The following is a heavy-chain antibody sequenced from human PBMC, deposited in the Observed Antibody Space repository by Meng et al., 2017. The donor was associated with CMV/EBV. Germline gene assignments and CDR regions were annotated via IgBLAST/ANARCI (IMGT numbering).Heavy chain of an antibody. J-gene: IGHJ4*02. V-gene: IGHV1-69*12. D-gene: IGHD1-26*01. CDR3: ARGGDSWYSDY. CDR1: GGTFSTFA. CDR2: IIPVFETA. Sequence: QVRVVQSAAEVKMPGSSVTASFNTSGGTFSTFAISWVRQAPGEGLEWMGGIIPVFETANYAERFQDRVTITADDSTTTAYMELSSLRADDTALYFCARGGDSWYSDYWGQGTLVTVSS.